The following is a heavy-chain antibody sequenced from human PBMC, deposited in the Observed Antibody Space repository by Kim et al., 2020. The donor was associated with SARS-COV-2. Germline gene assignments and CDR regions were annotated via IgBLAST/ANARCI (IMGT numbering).Heavy chain of an antibody. CDR1: GFPFSSYG. Sequence: GGSLRLSCAASGFPFSSYGMHWVRPAPGTGLEWGAVMSFDGSNKNYANYVKGRFTISRDNSKNTLYLQMNSLRVEDTAVYFCSKDDQGALAGPIDYWGQG. CDR2: MSFDGSNK. J-gene: IGHJ4*02. V-gene: IGHV3-30*18. D-gene: IGHD6-19*01. CDR3: SKDDQGALAGPIDY.